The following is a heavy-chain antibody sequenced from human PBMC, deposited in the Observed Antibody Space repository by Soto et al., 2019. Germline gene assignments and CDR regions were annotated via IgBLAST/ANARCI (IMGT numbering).Heavy chain of an antibody. Sequence: ASVKVSCKASGYTFTNYFVSWVRQAPGQGLEWMGWINVYNGNTKYAQKVQGRVTMTTDTSTSTAYVELRSLRSDDTAVYYCARGVGSGSYYNQYNWFDPWGQGTLVTVSS. D-gene: IGHD3-10*01. V-gene: IGHV1-18*01. CDR2: INVYNGNT. CDR1: GYTFTNYF. CDR3: ARGVGSGSYYNQYNWFDP. J-gene: IGHJ5*02.